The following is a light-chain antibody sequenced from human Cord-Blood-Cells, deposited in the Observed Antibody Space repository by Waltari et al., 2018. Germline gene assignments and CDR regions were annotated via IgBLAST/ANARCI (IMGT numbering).Light chain of an antibody. J-gene: IGLJ3*02. CDR1: SSNIGSNY. V-gene: IGLV1-47*01. Sequence: QSVLTQPHSASGTPGQRVTISCSGSSSNIGSNYVYWYQQLPGTAPKLLIYRNNQRPSGVPDLFSGSKSGTSASLAISGLRSEDEADYYCAAWDDSLSGWVFGGGTKLTVL. CDR3: AAWDDSLSGWV. CDR2: RNN.